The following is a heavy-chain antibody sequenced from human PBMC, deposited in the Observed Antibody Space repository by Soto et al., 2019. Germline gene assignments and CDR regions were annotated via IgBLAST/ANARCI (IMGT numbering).Heavy chain of an antibody. D-gene: IGHD6-13*01. Sequence: ASVKVSCKASGYTFTSYDINWVRQATGQGLEWMGRMNPNSGNTGYAQKFQGRVIMTRNTSINTAYMELSSLRSEDTAVYYCARGGSSSWTFPTDYWGQGTLVTVSS. J-gene: IGHJ4*02. CDR1: GYTFTSYD. CDR2: MNPNSGNT. V-gene: IGHV1-8*01. CDR3: ARGGSSSWTFPTDY.